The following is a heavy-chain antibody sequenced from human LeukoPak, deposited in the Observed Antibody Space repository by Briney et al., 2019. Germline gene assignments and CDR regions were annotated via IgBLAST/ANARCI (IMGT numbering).Heavy chain of an antibody. CDR3: ARETSYSYGYPFDY. CDR1: GGSVSSYY. CDR2: IYTSGST. D-gene: IGHD5-18*01. J-gene: IGHJ4*02. Sequence: KPSETLSLTCTVSGGSVSSYYWSWIRQPAGKGLEWIGRIYTSGSTNYNPSLKSRVTMSVDTSKNQFSLKLSSVTAADTAVYYCARETSYSYGYPFDYWGQGTLVTVSS. V-gene: IGHV4-4*07.